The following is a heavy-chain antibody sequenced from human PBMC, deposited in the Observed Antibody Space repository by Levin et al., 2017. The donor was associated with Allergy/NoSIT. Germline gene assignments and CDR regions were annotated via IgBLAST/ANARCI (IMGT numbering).Heavy chain of an antibody. J-gene: IGHJ4*02. CDR1: GFTFRSYS. V-gene: IGHV3-21*01. CDR2: ISSTSTYI. D-gene: IGHD1-14*01. Sequence: GGSLRLSCAASGFTFRSYSMNWVRQAPGKGLEWVSTISSTSTYIYYAESMKGRFTISRDNAKNAVYLQMSSLRAEATAVYYCSRYLSFGNPQGFDLWGQGALVTVSS. CDR3: SRYLSFGNPQGFDL.